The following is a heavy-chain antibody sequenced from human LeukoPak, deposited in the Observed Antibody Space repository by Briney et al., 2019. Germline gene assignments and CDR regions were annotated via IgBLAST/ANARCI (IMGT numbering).Heavy chain of an antibody. CDR3: ARVRGYYDILTGYYDY. Sequence: GGSLRLSCAASGFTVSSNYMSWVRQAPGKGLEWVSVIYSGGSTYYADSVKGRFTISRDNSKNTLYLQMNSLRAEDTAVYYCARVRGYYDILTGYYDYWGQGTLVTVSS. V-gene: IGHV3-53*01. J-gene: IGHJ4*02. CDR1: GFTVSSNY. CDR2: IYSGGST. D-gene: IGHD3-9*01.